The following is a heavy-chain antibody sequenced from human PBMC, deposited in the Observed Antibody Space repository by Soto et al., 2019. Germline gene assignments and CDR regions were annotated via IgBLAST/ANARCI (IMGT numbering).Heavy chain of an antibody. CDR2: IYTSGST. Sequence: SETLSLTCTFSGGSISSYYWSWIRQPAGKGLEWIGRIYTSGSTNYNPSLKSRVTMSVDTSKNQFSLKLSSVTAADTAVYYCARDIRIAAAGLYYYYYGMDVWGQGTTVTVSS. J-gene: IGHJ6*02. CDR3: ARDIRIAAAGLYYYYYGMDV. D-gene: IGHD6-13*01. CDR1: GGSISSYY. V-gene: IGHV4-4*07.